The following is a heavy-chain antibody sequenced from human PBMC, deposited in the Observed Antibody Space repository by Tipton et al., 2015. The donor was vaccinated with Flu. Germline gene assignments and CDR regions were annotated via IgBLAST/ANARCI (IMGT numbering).Heavy chain of an antibody. Sequence: QLVQSGAVVKKPGESLKISCKTSGYSFSSYWIAWVRQMPGKGLEWMGIIYPGDSETRYSPSFQGQVTISADKSISTAYLRWSSLKASDTAMYYCAGSGSYYYFDYWGQGTLVTVSS. D-gene: IGHD3-10*01. CDR2: IYPGDSET. CDR1: GYSFSSYW. J-gene: IGHJ4*02. V-gene: IGHV5-51*03. CDR3: AGSGSYYYFDY.